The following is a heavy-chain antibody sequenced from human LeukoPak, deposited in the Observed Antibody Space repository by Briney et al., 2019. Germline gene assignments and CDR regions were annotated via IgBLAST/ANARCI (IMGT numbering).Heavy chain of an antibody. Sequence: SETLSLTCTVSGGSISSYYWSWIRQPPGKGLEWIGYIYYSGSTNYNPSLKSRVTISVDTSKNQFSLKLSSVTAADTAVYYCAAPYCSGTSCYDAEYFQHWGQGTLVTVSS. V-gene: IGHV4-59*01. D-gene: IGHD2-2*01. CDR2: IYYSGST. CDR3: AAPYCSGTSCYDAEYFQH. J-gene: IGHJ1*01. CDR1: GGSISSYY.